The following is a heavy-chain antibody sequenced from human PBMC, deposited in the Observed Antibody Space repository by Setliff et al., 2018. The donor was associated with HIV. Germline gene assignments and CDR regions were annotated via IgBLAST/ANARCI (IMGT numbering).Heavy chain of an antibody. J-gene: IGHJ4*02. Sequence: GESLKISCKASGYNFNNYWIGWVRQMPGRGLEWMGVIYPGDSDTRYGPSFEGQVTISADRSITTAYLQWNSLKASVTAIYYCAKRRRAPGTGDLEAYWGQGTLVTVSS. CDR1: GYNFNNYW. V-gene: IGHV5-51*01. CDR2: IYPGDSDT. CDR3: AKRRRAPGTGDLEAY. D-gene: IGHD7-27*01.